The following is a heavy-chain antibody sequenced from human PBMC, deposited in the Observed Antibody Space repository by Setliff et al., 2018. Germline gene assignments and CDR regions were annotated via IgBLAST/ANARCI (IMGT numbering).Heavy chain of an antibody. Sequence: SETLSLTCTVSGGSISSYYWSWIRQPPGKGLEWIGEINHSGSTNYNPSLKSRVTISLDTSKNQFSPKLTSVTAADTAVYYCAGGRRYDYGWDFDYWGQGTLVTVSS. J-gene: IGHJ4*02. D-gene: IGHD4-17*01. CDR3: AGGRRYDYGWDFDY. CDR1: GGSISSYY. CDR2: INHSGST. V-gene: IGHV4-34*01.